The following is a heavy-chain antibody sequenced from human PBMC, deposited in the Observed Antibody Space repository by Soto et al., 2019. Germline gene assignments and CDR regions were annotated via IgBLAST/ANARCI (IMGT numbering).Heavy chain of an antibody. Sequence: QITLKESGPTLVKPTQPLTLTCTFSGFSLSTSGVGVAWIRQPPGKDLEWLALIYWDDDKRYRPSLESRLTITKDTSKNQVVLTMTNMDSVDTAIYYCAYLPCTGGSCYWFSFSGMDVWGQGTTVTVSS. CDR1: GFSLSTSGVG. D-gene: IGHD2-15*01. J-gene: IGHJ6*02. CDR3: AYLPCTGGSCYWFSFSGMDV. CDR2: IYWDDDK. V-gene: IGHV2-5*02.